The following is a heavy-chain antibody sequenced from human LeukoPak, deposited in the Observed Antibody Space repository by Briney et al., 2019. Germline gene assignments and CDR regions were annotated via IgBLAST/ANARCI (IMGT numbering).Heavy chain of an antibody. Sequence: GGSLRLSCAASGFTFGTYAMNWVRQAPGKGPEWVSGIGGSGVTYYADSVKGRFTMSRDNSQNTLFLQMNSLRVEDTAVYYCAKARGHPWPSYYFDYWGQGTLVTVSS. CDR3: AKARGHPWPSYYFDY. D-gene: IGHD5-12*01. V-gene: IGHV3-23*01. J-gene: IGHJ4*02. CDR1: GFTFGTYA. CDR2: IGGSGVT.